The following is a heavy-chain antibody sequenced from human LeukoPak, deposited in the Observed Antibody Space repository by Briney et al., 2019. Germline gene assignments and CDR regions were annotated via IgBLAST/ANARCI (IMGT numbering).Heavy chain of an antibody. V-gene: IGHV3-21*01. J-gene: IGHJ3*01. CDR1: GFTLSGNS. D-gene: IGHD3-22*01. Sequence: GGSLRLSCAATGFTLSGNSMNWVRQAPGKGLDWVASISPTSAYIYYQDSVKGRFTISRDDAKNSLYLEMDSLRAEDTAVYYCARTIYYYESTSYFSDAFDVWGQGTMVTVSS. CDR2: ISPTSAYI. CDR3: ARTIYYYESTSYFSDAFDV.